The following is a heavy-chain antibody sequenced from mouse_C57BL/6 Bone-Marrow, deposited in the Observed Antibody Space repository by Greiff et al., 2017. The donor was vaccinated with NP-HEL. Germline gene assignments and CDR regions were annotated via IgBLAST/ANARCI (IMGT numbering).Heavy chain of an antibody. CDR3: ARHGGNYDYAMDY. CDR1: GFTFSSYG. V-gene: IGHV5-6*01. Sequence: EVKLVESGGDLVKPGGSLKLSCAASGFTFSSYGMSWVRQTPDKRLEWVATISSGGSYTYYPDSVKGRFTFSRDNAKNTLYLQMSSLKSEDTAMYYCARHGGNYDYAMDYWGQGTSVTVSS. J-gene: IGHJ4*01. D-gene: IGHD2-1*01. CDR2: ISSGGSYT.